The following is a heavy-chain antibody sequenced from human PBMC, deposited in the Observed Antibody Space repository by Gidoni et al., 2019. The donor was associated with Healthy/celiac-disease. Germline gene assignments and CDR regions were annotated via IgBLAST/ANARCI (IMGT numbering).Heavy chain of an antibody. CDR2: INSDGSST. V-gene: IGHV3-74*01. Sequence: EVQLVESGGGLVQPGGSLRLSCAASGFTFSSYWLHWVRQAPGKGLVWVSRINSDGSSTSYADSVKGRFTISRDNAKNTLYLQMNSLRAEDTAVYYCARDVDIAAARNLDYWGQGTLVTVSS. D-gene: IGHD6-13*01. J-gene: IGHJ4*02. CDR1: GFTFSSYW. CDR3: ARDVDIAAARNLDY.